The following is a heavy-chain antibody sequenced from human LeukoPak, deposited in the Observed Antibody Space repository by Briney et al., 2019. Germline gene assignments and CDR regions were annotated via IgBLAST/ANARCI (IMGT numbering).Heavy chain of an antibody. Sequence: GGSLSLYCTASGFTFGVDYMSCFRRAPGEGVGGVGFIRISGSGGTAEHAASVKGRFTISRDDSKSIAYLQMDSLKSDDTAVYYCARELYYYNRCDFCGRGTLVIVSS. D-gene: IGHD3-22*01. V-gene: IGHV3-49*03. CDR2: IRISGSGGTA. J-gene: IGHJ4*02. CDR1: GFTFGVDY. CDR3: ARELYYYNRCDF.